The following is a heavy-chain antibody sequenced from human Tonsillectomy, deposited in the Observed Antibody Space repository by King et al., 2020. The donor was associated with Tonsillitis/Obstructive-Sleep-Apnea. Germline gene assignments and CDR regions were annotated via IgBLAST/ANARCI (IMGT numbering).Heavy chain of an antibody. J-gene: IGHJ4*02. CDR1: GFTFSSYS. V-gene: IGHV3-48*02. CDR3: AREEQGYFDY. CDR2: ISSSSSTI. D-gene: IGHD1/OR15-1a*01. Sequence: VQLVESGGGLVQPGGSLRLSCAASGFTFSSYSMNWVRQAPGKGLEWVSYISSSSSTIYNADSVKGRFTISRDNAKNSLYLQMNSLRDADTAVYYWAREEQGYFDYWGQGTLGTVSS.